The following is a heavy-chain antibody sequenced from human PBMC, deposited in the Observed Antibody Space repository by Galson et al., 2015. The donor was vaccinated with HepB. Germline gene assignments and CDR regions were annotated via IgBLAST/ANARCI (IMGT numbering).Heavy chain of an antibody. Sequence: SVKVSCKASGGTFSSYAISWVRQAPGQGLEWMGGIIPIFGTANYAQKFQGRVAITADESTSTAYMELSSLRSEDTAVYYCARDRGSSTSYYYYGMDVWGQGTTVTVSS. CDR3: ARDRGSSTSYYYYGMDV. CDR1: GGTFSSYA. CDR2: IIPIFGTA. J-gene: IGHJ6*02. V-gene: IGHV1-69*13. D-gene: IGHD2-2*01.